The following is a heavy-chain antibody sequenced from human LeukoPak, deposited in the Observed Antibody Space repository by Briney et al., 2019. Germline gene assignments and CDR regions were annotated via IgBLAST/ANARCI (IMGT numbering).Heavy chain of an antibody. CDR2: IYYTGTT. CDR3: ARVVCSSTSCGAYFDY. CDR1: GGSISSADYY. J-gene: IGHJ4*02. V-gene: IGHV4-30-4*08. D-gene: IGHD2-2*01. Sequence: SQTLSLTCTVSGGSISSADYYWSWIRQPPGKGLEWIGYIYYTGTTYYNPSLKSRVTISVDTSKNQFSLKLSSVTAADTAVYYCARVVCSSTSCGAYFDYWGQGTLVTVSS.